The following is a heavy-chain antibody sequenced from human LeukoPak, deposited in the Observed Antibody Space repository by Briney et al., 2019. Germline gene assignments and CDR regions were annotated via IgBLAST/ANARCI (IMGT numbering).Heavy chain of an antibody. Sequence: PGGSLRLSCAASGFTFSSYSMNWVRQAPGKGLEWVSSISSSSSYIYYADSVKGRFTISRDNAKNSLYLQMNSLRAEDTAVYYCVRDRQDYYDSSGYYYFDYWGQGTLVTVSS. V-gene: IGHV3-21*01. CDR3: VRDRQDYYDSSGYYYFDY. D-gene: IGHD3-22*01. J-gene: IGHJ4*02. CDR1: GFTFSSYS. CDR2: ISSSSSYI.